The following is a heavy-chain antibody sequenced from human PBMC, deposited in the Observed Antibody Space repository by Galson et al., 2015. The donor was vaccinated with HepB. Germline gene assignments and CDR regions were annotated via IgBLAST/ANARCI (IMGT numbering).Heavy chain of an antibody. CDR2: IIPIFPTT. D-gene: IGHD3-16*02. V-gene: IGHV1-69*08. Sequence: SVKVSCKASGGTFSNYTISWVRQAPGQGLEWMGRIIPIFPTTNYAQNLQGRVTITADKSTSTAYMELTSLRSEDTAVYYCARGKPCLSNTCYTHFDYWGQGTLVTVSS. CDR1: GGTFSNYT. J-gene: IGHJ4*02. CDR3: ARGKPCLSNTCYTHFDY.